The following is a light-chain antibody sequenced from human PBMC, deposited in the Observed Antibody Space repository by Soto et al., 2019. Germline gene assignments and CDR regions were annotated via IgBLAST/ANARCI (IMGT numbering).Light chain of an antibody. Sequence: QSALTQPASLSGSPGQSITISCTGTSSDVGGYNYVYWYQQHPGKAPKLMIYEVSNRPSGFSNRFSVYKSGNTASLTISGLQAEDDADYYCSSYTSSSTQVFGTGTKLTVL. V-gene: IGLV2-14*01. CDR2: EVS. J-gene: IGLJ1*01. CDR3: SSYTSSSTQV. CDR1: SSDVGGYNY.